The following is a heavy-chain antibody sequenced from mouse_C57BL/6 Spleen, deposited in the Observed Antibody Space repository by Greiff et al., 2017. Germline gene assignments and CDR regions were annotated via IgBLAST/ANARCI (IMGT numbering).Heavy chain of an antibody. D-gene: IGHD1-1*01. CDR2: IHPSDSDT. CDR1: GYTFTSYW. V-gene: IGHV1-74*01. J-gene: IGHJ4*01. CDR3: AVGSSSYYYAMDY. Sequence: QVQLQQPGAELVKPGASVKVSCKASGYTFTSYWMHWVKQRPGQGLEWIGRIHPSDSDTNYNQKFKGKATLTVDKSSSTAYMQLSSLTSDDSAVYYCAVGSSSYYYAMDYWGQGTSVTVSS.